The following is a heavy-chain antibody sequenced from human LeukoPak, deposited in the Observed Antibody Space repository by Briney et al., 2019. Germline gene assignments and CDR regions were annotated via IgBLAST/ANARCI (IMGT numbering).Heavy chain of an antibody. CDR2: IRSKVYGGTP. Sequence: GGSLRLSCTASGFTFGNYAMTWVRQAPGKGLEWVGFIRSKVYGGTPEYAASVKGRFTISRDDSKGIAYLQMNSLKTEDTAVYYCTRDQAPYYWGQGTLVTVSS. J-gene: IGHJ4*02. CDR1: GFTFGNYA. V-gene: IGHV3-49*04. CDR3: TRDQAPYY.